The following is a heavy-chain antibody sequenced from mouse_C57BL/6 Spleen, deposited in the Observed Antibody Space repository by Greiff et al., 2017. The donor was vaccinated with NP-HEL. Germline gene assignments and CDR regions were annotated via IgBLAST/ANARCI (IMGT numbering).Heavy chain of an antibody. CDR1: GFTFSDYG. CDR3: ARDSSYLWFAY. J-gene: IGHJ3*01. CDR2: ISSGSSTI. Sequence: DVQLVESGGGLVKPGGSLKLSCAASGFTFSDYGMHWVRQAPEKGLEWVAYISSGSSTIYYADTVKGRFTISRDNAKNTLFLQMTSLRSEDPAMYYCARDSSYLWFAYWGQGTLVTVSA. D-gene: IGHD1-1*01. V-gene: IGHV5-17*01.